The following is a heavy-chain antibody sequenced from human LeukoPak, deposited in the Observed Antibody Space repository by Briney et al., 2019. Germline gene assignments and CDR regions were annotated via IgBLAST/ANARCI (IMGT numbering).Heavy chain of an antibody. CDR3: ARGLYCSSSTSCYDYGMDV. CDR2: IIPILGTA. D-gene: IGHD2-2*01. Sequence: SVKVSCKASGGTFRSYGLNWVRQAPGQGLEWMGGIIPILGTAKYAQKLQGRVTITADESTSTGYMELSSLRSEDTAVYYCARGLYCSSSTSCYDYGMDVWGQGATVTVSS. V-gene: IGHV1-69*13. CDR1: GGTFRSYG. J-gene: IGHJ6*02.